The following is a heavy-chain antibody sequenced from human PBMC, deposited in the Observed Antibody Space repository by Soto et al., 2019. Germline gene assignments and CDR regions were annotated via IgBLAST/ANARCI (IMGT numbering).Heavy chain of an antibody. D-gene: IGHD1-26*01. Sequence: GESLKISCEGSGYDFSSKWIAWVRQMPGKGLDWMGIINPDDSDTTYSPSFEGQVTISADRSISAAYLQWSSLKASDTATYFCARSVGATADYNYYGLDVWGQGTTVTVSS. J-gene: IGHJ6*02. CDR1: GYDFSSKW. CDR2: INPDDSDT. V-gene: IGHV5-51*01. CDR3: ARSVGATADYNYYGLDV.